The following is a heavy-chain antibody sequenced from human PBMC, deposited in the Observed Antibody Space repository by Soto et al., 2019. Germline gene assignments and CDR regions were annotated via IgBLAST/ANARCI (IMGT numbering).Heavy chain of an antibody. Sequence: PGGSLRLSCTASGFSVSDYSVNWVRQAPGKGLEWISYISSTGDLTLYADSVKGRFTIARDIAKNSLYLQMDSLRDEDSAVYYCATWAIAVGGEGFWGQGSLVTVSS. V-gene: IGHV3-48*02. D-gene: IGHD2-21*01. CDR2: ISSTGDLT. J-gene: IGHJ4*02. CDR3: ATWAIAVGGEGF. CDR1: GFSVSDYS.